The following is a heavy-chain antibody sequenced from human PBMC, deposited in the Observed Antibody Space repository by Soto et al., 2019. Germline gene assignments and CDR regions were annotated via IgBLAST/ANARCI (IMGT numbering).Heavy chain of an antibody. CDR2: IYYSGST. D-gene: IGHD3-22*01. J-gene: IGHJ4*02. CDR3: ARAFIRNYYDSSGYYPQGFDY. V-gene: IGHV4-31*03. Sequence: SETLSLTCTVSGGSISSGGYYWSWIRQHPGKGLEWIGYIYYSGSTYYNPSLKSRVTISVDTSKNQFSLKLSSVTAADTAVYYCARAFIRNYYDSSGYYPQGFDYWGQGTLVTVSS. CDR1: GGSISSGGYY.